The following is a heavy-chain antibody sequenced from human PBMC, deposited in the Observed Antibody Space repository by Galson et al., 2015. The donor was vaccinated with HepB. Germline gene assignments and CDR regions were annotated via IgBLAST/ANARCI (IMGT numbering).Heavy chain of an antibody. V-gene: IGHV3-21*01. CDR1: GFTFSSYS. D-gene: IGHD2-15*01. J-gene: IGHJ3*02. Sequence: SLRLSCAASGFTFSSYSMNWVRQAPGKGLEWVSSISSSSSYIYYADSVKGRFTISRDNAKNSLYLQMNSLRAEDTAVYYCARARMGRAFDIWGQGTMVTVSS. CDR2: ISSSSSYI. CDR3: ARARMGRAFDI.